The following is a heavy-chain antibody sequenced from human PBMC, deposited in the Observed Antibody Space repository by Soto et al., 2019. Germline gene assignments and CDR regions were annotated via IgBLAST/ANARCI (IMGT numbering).Heavy chain of an antibody. Sequence: EVQLLESGGGLVQPGGSLRLSCAASGLTFSSYAMSWVRQAPGKGLEWVSAISGSGCSTYYADSVKGRFTISRDNSKNTLYLHMNSLRAAETAVYYCAKHGYSSSWYDYWGQGTLVTVSS. CDR3: AKHGYSSSWYDY. J-gene: IGHJ4*02. CDR2: ISGSGCST. V-gene: IGHV3-23*01. D-gene: IGHD6-13*01. CDR1: GLTFSSYA.